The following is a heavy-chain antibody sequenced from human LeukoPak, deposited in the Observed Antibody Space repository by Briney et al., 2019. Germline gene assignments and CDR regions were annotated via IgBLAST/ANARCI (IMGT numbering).Heavy chain of an antibody. CDR2: ISAYNGNT. D-gene: IGHD2-2*03. V-gene: IGHV1-18*01. CDR1: GYTFTSYG. Sequence: ASVKLSCKASGYTFTSYGISWVRQAPGQGLEWMGWISAYNGNTNYAQKLQGRVTMTTDTSTSTAYMELRSLRSDDTAVYYCARVAIVVVPAAQPVDYWGQGTLVTVSS. CDR3: ARVAIVVVPAAQPVDY. J-gene: IGHJ4*02.